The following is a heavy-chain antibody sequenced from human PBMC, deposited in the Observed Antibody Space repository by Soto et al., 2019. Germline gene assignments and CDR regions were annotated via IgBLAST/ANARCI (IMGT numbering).Heavy chain of an antibody. D-gene: IGHD1-1*01. J-gene: IGHJ4*02. CDR2: IYHSGST. CDR3: ARGDGYNLFDY. V-gene: IGHV4-30-2*01. Sequence: SSETLSLTCAVSGGSISSGGYSWSWIRQPPGKGLEWIGYIYHSGSTYYNPSLKSRVTISVDRSENQFSLKLSSVTAADTAVYYCARGDGYNLFDYWGQGTLVTVSS. CDR1: GGSISSGGYS.